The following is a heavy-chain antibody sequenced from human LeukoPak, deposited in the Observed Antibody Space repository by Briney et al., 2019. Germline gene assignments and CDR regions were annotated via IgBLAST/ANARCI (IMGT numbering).Heavy chain of an antibody. Sequence: GGSLRLSCAASGFTFSSYGMHWVRQAPGKGLEWVAVISYDGSNKYYADSVKGRFTISRDNSKNTLYLQINSLRAEDTAVYYCAKDRCGSPNCYEDYWGQGTLVSVSS. V-gene: IGHV3-30*18. CDR3: AKDRCGSPNCYEDY. D-gene: IGHD2-2*01. CDR1: GFTFSSYG. J-gene: IGHJ4*02. CDR2: ISYDGSNK.